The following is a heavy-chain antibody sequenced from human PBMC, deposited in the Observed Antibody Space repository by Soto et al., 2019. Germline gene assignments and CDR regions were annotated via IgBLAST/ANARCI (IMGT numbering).Heavy chain of an antibody. Sequence: SETLSLTCTVSGGSISSGGYYWSWIRQHPGKGLEWIGYIYYSGSTYYNPSLKSRVTISVDTSKNQFSLKLSSVTAADTAVYYCARLRRRPYYFDCWGQGTLVTVSS. J-gene: IGHJ4*02. CDR2: IYYSGST. CDR1: GGSISSGGYY. CDR3: ARLRRRPYYFDC. V-gene: IGHV4-31*03.